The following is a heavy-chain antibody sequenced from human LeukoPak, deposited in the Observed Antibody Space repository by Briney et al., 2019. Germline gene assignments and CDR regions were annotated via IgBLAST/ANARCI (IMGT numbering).Heavy chain of an antibody. CDR2: IYYSGST. CDR1: GGSFSGYY. D-gene: IGHD3-22*01. J-gene: IGHJ5*02. Sequence: SETLSLTCAVYGGSFSGYYWSWIRQPPGKGLEWLGYIYYSGSTNYNPSLKSRVTISVDTSKNQFSLKLSSVTAADTAVYYCARVGGYDSSGFNWFDPWGQGTLVTVSS. V-gene: IGHV4-59*01. CDR3: ARVGGYDSSGFNWFDP.